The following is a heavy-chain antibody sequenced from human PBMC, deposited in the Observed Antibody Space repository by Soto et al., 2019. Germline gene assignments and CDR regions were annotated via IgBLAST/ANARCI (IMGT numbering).Heavy chain of an antibody. V-gene: IGHV1-69*12. D-gene: IGHD6-13*01. CDR1: GGTFSNYA. CDR2: IIPIWSTP. J-gene: IGHJ4*02. CDR3: ARVTDDLSSSWFHFGY. Sequence: QVQLVQSGAEVKKPGSSMKVSCKASGGTFSNYAFNWVRQAPGQGLEWMGGIIPIWSTPKYAQKFQGRVTITADESTSTTYMELTSLRSDDTAVYYCARVTDDLSSSWFHFGYWGQGTLVTVSS.